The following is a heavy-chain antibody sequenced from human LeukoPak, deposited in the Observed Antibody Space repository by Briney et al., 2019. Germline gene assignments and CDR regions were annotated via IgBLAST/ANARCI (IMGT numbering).Heavy chain of an antibody. V-gene: IGHV3-23*01. CDR1: GFTFSSYA. D-gene: IGHD6-19*01. J-gene: IGHJ6*02. Sequence: GGSLRLSCAASGFTFSSYAMSWVRQAPGKGLEWVSAISGSGGSTYYADSVKGRFTISRDNSKNTLYLQMNSLRAEDTAVYYCARDSGWYYYYGMDVRGQGTTVTVSS. CDR2: ISGSGGST. CDR3: ARDSGWYYYYGMDV.